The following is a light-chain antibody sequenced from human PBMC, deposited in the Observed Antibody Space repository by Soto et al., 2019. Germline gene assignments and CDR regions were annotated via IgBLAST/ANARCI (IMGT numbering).Light chain of an antibody. Sequence: QSALTQPASVSGSPGQSITISCTGSSSDVGGYDYVSWLQQQPGKAPKLMIYDVTSRPSGVSSRFSGSKSGNTASLTISGLQAEDEADYYCMSFTSSNTYVFGTGTKVTVL. J-gene: IGLJ1*01. CDR2: DVT. V-gene: IGLV2-14*03. CDR3: MSFTSSNTYV. CDR1: SSDVGGYDY.